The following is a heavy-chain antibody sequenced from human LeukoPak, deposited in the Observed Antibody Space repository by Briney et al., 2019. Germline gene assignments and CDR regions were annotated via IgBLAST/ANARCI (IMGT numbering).Heavy chain of an antibody. V-gene: IGHV3-21*01. D-gene: IGHD3-22*01. CDR3: ARIEARYCYDSSGSVDY. CDR1: GFTFSSYS. J-gene: IGHJ4*02. Sequence: GGSLRLSCAASGFTFSSYSMNWVRQAPGKGLECVSSVSGSSSYIYYADSVKGRFTISRDNAKNSLYLQMNSLRAEDTAVYYCARIEARYCYDSSGSVDYWGQGTLVTVSS. CDR2: VSGSSSYI.